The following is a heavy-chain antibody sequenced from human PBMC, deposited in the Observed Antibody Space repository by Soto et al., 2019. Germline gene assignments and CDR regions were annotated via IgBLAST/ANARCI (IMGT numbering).Heavy chain of an antibody. CDR1: GGSMTTGDQY. D-gene: IGHD1-1*01. Sequence: TLSLTCTVTGGSMTTGDQYWTWIRHRPGEGLEWFGYINHRGSLYYNPSLESRVSMSVDTSKNQFSLKLSSVTAADTAVYYCARELPQRQGRNMDVWGQGTTVTVSS. CDR3: ARELPQRQGRNMDV. J-gene: IGHJ6*02. CDR2: INHRGSL. V-gene: IGHV4-31*03.